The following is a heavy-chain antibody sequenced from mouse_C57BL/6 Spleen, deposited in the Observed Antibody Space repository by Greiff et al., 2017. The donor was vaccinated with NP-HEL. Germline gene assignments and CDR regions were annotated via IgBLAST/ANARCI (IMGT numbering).Heavy chain of an antibody. CDR1: GYTFTDYY. CDR2: INPYNGGT. J-gene: IGHJ3*01. CDR3: ARGRGAEGFAY. D-gene: IGHD3-3*01. V-gene: IGHV1-19*01. Sequence: VQLQQSGPVLVKPGASVKMSCKASGYTFTDYYMNWVKQSHGKSLEWIGVINPYNGGTSYNQKFKGKATLTVDKSSSTAYMELNSLTSEDSAVYYCARGRGAEGFAYWGQGTLVTVSA.